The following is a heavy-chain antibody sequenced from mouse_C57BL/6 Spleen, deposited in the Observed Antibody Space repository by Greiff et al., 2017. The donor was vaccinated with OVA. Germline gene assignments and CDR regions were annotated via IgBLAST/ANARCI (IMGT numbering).Heavy chain of an antibody. CDR2: IYPGDGDT. Sequence: QVQLKESGPELVKPGASVKISCKASGYAFSSSWMNWVKQRPGKGLEWIGRIYPGDGDTNYNGKFKGKATLTADKSSSTAYMQLSSLTSEDSAVYFCARGGSPSYFDYWGQGTTLTVSS. V-gene: IGHV1-82*01. CDR3: ARGGSPSYFDY. CDR1: GYAFSSSW. D-gene: IGHD1-1*02. J-gene: IGHJ2*01.